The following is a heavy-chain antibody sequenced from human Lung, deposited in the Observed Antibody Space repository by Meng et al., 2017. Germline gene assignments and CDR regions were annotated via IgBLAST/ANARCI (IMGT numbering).Heavy chain of an antibody. Sequence: ASVKVSCKASGYTFTSYYMHWVRQAPGQGLEWMGIINPSGGSTSYAQKFQGRVTMTRDTSTSTVYMERSSLRSEETAVYYGALRLDFLGYLDYWGQGTLVTVSS. CDR2: INPSGGST. CDR3: ALRLDFLGYLDY. CDR1: GYTFTSYY. J-gene: IGHJ4*02. V-gene: IGHV1-46*01. D-gene: IGHD3-3*01.